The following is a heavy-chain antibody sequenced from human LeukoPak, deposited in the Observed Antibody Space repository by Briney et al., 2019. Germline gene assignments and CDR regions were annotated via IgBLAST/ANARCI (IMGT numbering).Heavy chain of an antibody. Sequence: GASVKVSCKASGHTFTSYYMHWVRQAPGQGLEWMGIINPSGGSTSYAQKFQGRVTMTRDMSTSTVYMELSSLRSEDTAVYYCAKDRYGDYEAPFHYYMDAWGRGTTVTVSS. CDR1: GHTFTSYY. D-gene: IGHD5-12*01. J-gene: IGHJ6*03. CDR2: INPSGGST. V-gene: IGHV1-46*01. CDR3: AKDRYGDYEAPFHYYMDA.